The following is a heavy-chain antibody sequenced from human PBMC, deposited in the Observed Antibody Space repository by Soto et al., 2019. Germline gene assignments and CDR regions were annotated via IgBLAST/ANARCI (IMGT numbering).Heavy chain of an antibody. D-gene: IGHD2-15*01. CDR3: ARSVVVVAATSDYMDV. V-gene: IGHV4-39*07. J-gene: IGHJ6*03. Sequence: SETLSLTCTVSGGSISSSTSYWGWIRQPPGKGLEWIGGINYSGSTYYSPSLKSRVTISVDTSKNQFSLKLMSVTAADTAVYYRARSVVVVAATSDYMDVWGKGTTVTVSS. CDR1: GGSISSSTSY. CDR2: INYSGST.